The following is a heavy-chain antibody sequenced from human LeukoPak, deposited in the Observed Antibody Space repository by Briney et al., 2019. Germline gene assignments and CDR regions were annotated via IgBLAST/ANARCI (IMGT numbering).Heavy chain of an antibody. V-gene: IGHV1-18*01. Sequence: GASVKVSCKASGYTFSTYGITWVRQAPGQGLEWMGWISAYNGNTNYAQKFQGRVTMTTDTSASTAYMELRSPRSDDTAVYYCARAGTTSSSTPDYWGQGTLVTVSS. CDR2: ISAYNGNT. CDR1: GYTFSTYG. D-gene: IGHD6-6*01. CDR3: ARAGTTSSSTPDY. J-gene: IGHJ4*02.